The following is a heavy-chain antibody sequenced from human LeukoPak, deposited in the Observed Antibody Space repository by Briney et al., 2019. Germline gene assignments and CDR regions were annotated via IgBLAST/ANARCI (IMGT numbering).Heavy chain of an antibody. CDR3: ISWISRDGLKA. Sequence: PGGSLRLSCTASGFIFADYAMSWVRQAPGKGLEWAGFGYGGTTAYAAAVKGRFIISRDDSKNIAYLQMNSLKTEDTAVYYCISWISRDGLKAWGQGTMVTVSS. J-gene: IGHJ3*01. D-gene: IGHD2-2*03. V-gene: IGHV3-49*04. CDR1: GFIFADYA. CDR2: GYGGTT.